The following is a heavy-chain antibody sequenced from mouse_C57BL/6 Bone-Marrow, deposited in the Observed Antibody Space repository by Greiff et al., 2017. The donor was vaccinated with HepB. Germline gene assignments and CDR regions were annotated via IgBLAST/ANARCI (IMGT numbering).Heavy chain of an antibody. Sequence: EVKLMESGGGLVQPKGSLKLSCAASGFSFNTYAMNWVRQAPGKGLEWVARIRSKSNNYATYYADSVKDRFTISRDDSESMLYLQMNNLKTEDTAMYYCVRSYYSNYPYFDYWGQGTTLTVSS. J-gene: IGHJ2*01. CDR1: GFSFNTYA. V-gene: IGHV10-1*01. D-gene: IGHD2-5*01. CDR3: VRSYYSNYPYFDY. CDR2: IRSKSNNYAT.